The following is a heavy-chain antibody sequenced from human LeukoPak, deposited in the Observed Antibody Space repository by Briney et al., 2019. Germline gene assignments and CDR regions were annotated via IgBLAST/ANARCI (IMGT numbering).Heavy chain of an antibody. CDR1: GLTVSSSY. D-gene: IGHD2-21*02. CDR2: ISASGGST. J-gene: IGHJ4*02. CDR3: AKSAFCYSGVCCHLDY. Sequence: PGGSLRLSCAASGLTVSSSYMSCLRQAPGKGLEWVSGISASGGSTNYADSVKGRFTFSRDNSKNTLYLQMNSLRAEDTAVYYCAKSAFCYSGVCCHLDYWGQGTLVTVSS. V-gene: IGHV3-23*01.